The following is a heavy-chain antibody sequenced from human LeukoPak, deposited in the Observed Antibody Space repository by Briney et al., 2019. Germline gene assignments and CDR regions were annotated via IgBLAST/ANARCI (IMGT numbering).Heavy chain of an antibody. CDR1: GGSFSGYY. CDR2: INHSGST. J-gene: IGHJ5*02. V-gene: IGHV4-34*01. D-gene: IGHD3-10*01. Sequence: SETLSLTCAVYGGSFSGYYWSWIRQPPGKGLEWIGEINHSGSTNYNPSLKSRVTISVDTSKNQFSLKLSSVTAADTAVYYCASGYASGSYLNWFDAWGQGTLVTVSS. CDR3: ASGYASGSYLNWFDA.